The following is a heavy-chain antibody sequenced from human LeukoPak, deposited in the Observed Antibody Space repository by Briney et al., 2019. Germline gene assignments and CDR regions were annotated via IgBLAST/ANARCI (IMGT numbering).Heavy chain of an antibody. CDR3: ARVADYGDYVGGDWIDP. Sequence: SETLSLTCAVYGGSFSSYYWSWIRQPAGKGLEWIGRIYSTGSANYNPSLKSRVTMSVDTSENQFSLKLSSVTAADTAVYYCARVADYGDYVGGDWIDPWGQGTLVTVSS. J-gene: IGHJ5*02. CDR1: GGSFSSYY. CDR2: IYSTGSA. V-gene: IGHV4-59*10. D-gene: IGHD4-17*01.